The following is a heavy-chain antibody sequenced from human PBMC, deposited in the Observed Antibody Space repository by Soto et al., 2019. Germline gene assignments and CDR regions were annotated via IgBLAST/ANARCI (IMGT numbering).Heavy chain of an antibody. D-gene: IGHD6-13*01. V-gene: IGHV3-53*04. CDR3: AREGIAAAVGYFDL. Sequence: EVQLVESGGGLVQPGGSLRLSCAASGFTVSSNYMSWVRQAPGKGLEWVSVIYSGGSTYYADSVKGRFTISRHNSKNTLYLQMNSLRAEDTAVYYCAREGIAAAVGYFDLWGRGTLVTVSS. CDR2: IYSGGST. CDR1: GFTVSSNY. J-gene: IGHJ2*01.